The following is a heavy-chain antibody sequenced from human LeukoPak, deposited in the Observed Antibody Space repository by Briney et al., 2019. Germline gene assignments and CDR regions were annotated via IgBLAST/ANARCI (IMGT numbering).Heavy chain of an antibody. J-gene: IGHJ4*02. V-gene: IGHV3-23*01. D-gene: IGHD3-22*01. CDR1: GFTFSSYA. CDR2: ISDGGDST. Sequence: PGGSLRLSCAASGFTFSSYAMSWVRQAPGKGLEWVSAISDGGDSTHYADSVKGRFTISRDNSKNSLHLQMNSLRGDDTAVYYRAKVMGPHYFDTSGSSRAFDYWGQGTLVTVSS. CDR3: AKVMGPHYFDTSGSSRAFDY.